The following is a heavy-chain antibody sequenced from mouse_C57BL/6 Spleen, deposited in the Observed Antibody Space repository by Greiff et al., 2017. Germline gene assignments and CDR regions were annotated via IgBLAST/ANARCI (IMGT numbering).Heavy chain of an antibody. V-gene: IGHV1-82*01. J-gene: IGHJ4*01. CDR3: ARLYSNPYYYAMDY. CDR2: IYPGDGDT. D-gene: IGHD2-5*01. Sequence: QVQLQQSGPELVKPGASVKISCKASGYAFSSSWMNWVKQRPGKGLEWIGRIYPGDGDTNYNGKFKGKATLTADKSSSTAYMQLSSLTSEDSAVXFCARLYSNPYYYAMDYWGQGTSVTVSS. CDR1: GYAFSSSW.